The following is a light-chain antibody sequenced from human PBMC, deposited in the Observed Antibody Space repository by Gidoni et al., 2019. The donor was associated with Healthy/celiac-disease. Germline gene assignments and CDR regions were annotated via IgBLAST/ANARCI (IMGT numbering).Light chain of an antibody. J-gene: IGKJ4*01. CDR2: DAS. CDR1: QGISSS. V-gene: IGKV1-13*02. Sequence: ALQLTQSPSSLSASVVDSVTITCRASQGISSSLAWYQQKPGKAPKLLIYDASSLESGVPARFSGSGSGTDFTLTISSLQPEDFATYYCQQYNSYPLTFGGGTKVEIK. CDR3: QQYNSYPLT.